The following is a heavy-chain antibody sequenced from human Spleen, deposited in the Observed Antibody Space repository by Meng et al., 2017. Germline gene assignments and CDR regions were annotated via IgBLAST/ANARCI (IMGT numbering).Heavy chain of an antibody. Sequence: QGQLKHWVAGLLKPSATLSLTCVVSGGSFSDYYWSWIRQPPGKGLEWIGEINHSGSTNYNPSLERRATISVDTSQNNLSLKLSSVTAADSAVYYCARGPTTMAHDFDYWGQGTLVTVSS. V-gene: IGHV4-34*01. D-gene: IGHD4-11*01. CDR3: ARGPTTMAHDFDY. CDR2: INHSGST. CDR1: GGSFSDYY. J-gene: IGHJ4*02.